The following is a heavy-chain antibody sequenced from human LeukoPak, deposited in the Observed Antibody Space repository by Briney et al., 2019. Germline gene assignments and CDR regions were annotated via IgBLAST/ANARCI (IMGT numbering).Heavy chain of an antibody. CDR3: ARASYYYDSSGYYIYYFDY. CDR2: IYYSGST. Sequence: ASETLSLTCTVSGGSISSGDYYWSWIRQPPGKGLEWIGYIYYSGSTYYNPSLKSRVTISVDTSKNQFSLKLSSVTAADTAVYYCARASYYYDSSGYYIYYFDYWGQGTLVTVSS. CDR1: GGSISSGDYY. D-gene: IGHD3-22*01. J-gene: IGHJ4*02. V-gene: IGHV4-30-4*08.